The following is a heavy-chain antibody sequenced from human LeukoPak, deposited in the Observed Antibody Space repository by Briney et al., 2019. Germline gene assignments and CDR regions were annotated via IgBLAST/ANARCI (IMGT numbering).Heavy chain of an antibody. CDR1: GGSVSGDGYY. CDR3: VRDRELNY. D-gene: IGHD1-26*01. J-gene: IGHJ4*02. Sequence: PSETLSLTCTVSGGSVSGDGYYWSWIRRSPGKGLESIGYIFYSGSTNYNPSLKSRVTISVDTSNNQFSLKLSSVTAADTAVYYCVRDRELNYWGQGTLVTVSS. CDR2: IFYSGST. V-gene: IGHV4-61*08.